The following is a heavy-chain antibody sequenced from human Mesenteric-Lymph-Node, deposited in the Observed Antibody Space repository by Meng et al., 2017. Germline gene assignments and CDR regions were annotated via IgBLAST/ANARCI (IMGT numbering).Heavy chain of an antibody. Sequence: HVQFRSSGPGLVKPSETLSLTCNVSGCSISSSSYYWGWIRQPPGKGLEWIGYIYYSGSTYYNPSLKSRVTISVDTSKNQFSLQLNSVTPEDTAVYYCAREKPQYSSNWYAPLDYWGQGTLVTVSS. CDR3: AREKPQYSSNWYAPLDY. V-gene: IGHV4-31*03. J-gene: IGHJ4*02. CDR2: IYYSGST. CDR1: GCSISSSSYY. D-gene: IGHD6-13*01.